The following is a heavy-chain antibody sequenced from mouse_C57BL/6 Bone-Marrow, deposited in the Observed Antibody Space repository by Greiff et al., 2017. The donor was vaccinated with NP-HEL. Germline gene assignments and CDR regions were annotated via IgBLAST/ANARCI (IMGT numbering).Heavy chain of an antibody. Sequence: EVMLVESGGGLVQSGRSLRLSCATSGFTFSDFYMEWVRQAPGKGLEWIAASRNKANDYTTEYSASVKGRFIVSRDTSQSILYLQMNALRAEDTAIYYCARATYYYGSSYWYFDVWGTGTTVTVSS. D-gene: IGHD1-1*01. J-gene: IGHJ1*03. CDR2: SRNKANDYTT. CDR1: GFTFSDFY. V-gene: IGHV7-1*01. CDR3: ARATYYYGSSYWYFDV.